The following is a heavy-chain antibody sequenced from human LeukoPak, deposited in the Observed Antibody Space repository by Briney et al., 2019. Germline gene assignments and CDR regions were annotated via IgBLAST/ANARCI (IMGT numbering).Heavy chain of an antibody. CDR1: GFTFSNAW. CDR2: IKRKGDDGTI. D-gene: IGHD3-10*01. J-gene: IGHJ4*02. Sequence: GGSLRLSCAASGFTFSNAWMSWVRQAPGKGLEWVGRIKRKGDDGTIDYAAPVKGRLTNSRDDSKNTLYLQMNSLKSEDTAVYYCTEGTGRSDFDYGGKETLFTVSS. V-gene: IGHV3-15*01. CDR3: TEGTGRSDFDY.